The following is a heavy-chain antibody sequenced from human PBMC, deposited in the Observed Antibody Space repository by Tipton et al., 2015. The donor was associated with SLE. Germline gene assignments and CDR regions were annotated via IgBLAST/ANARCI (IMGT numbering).Heavy chain of an antibody. CDR3: ARGGGSSWYGRFFDY. Sequence: TLSLTCTVSGASITTYYWSWIRQPPGKGLEWIGYIYYSGSTNNNPFLKSRVTISIDTSRNQFSLKLSSVTAADTAVYYCARGGGSSWYGRFFDYWGQGTLVTVSS. CDR2: IYYSGST. CDR1: GASITTYY. V-gene: IGHV4-59*12. J-gene: IGHJ4*02. D-gene: IGHD6-13*01.